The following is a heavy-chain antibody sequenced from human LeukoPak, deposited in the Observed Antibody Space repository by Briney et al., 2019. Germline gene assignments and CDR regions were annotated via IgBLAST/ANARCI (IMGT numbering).Heavy chain of an antibody. J-gene: IGHJ5*02. CDR2: INHSGST. Sequence: SETLSLTCAVYGGSFSGYYWSWIRQPPGRGLEWIGEINHSGSTHSNPSLKSRVTISVDTSKNQFSLKLSSVTAADTAVYYCARTFYYDSYGGWFDPWGQGTLVTVSS. V-gene: IGHV4-34*01. D-gene: IGHD3-22*01. CDR3: ARTFYYDSYGGWFDP. CDR1: GGSFSGYY.